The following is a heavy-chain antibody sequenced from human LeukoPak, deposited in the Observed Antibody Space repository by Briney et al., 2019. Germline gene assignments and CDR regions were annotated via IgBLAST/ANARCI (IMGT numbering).Heavy chain of an antibody. CDR1: GGSISTYY. Sequence: PSETLSLTCTVSGGSISTYYWSWIRQPPGKGLEWVGYIYYTGSTSYNPSLKSRVTMSLDASKNQFSLELNSVTPADTAVYYCARGGNYWPQWWFDPWGRGTLVSVSS. CDR2: IYYTGST. CDR3: ARGGNYWPQWWFDP. V-gene: IGHV4-59*01. D-gene: IGHD1-26*01. J-gene: IGHJ5*02.